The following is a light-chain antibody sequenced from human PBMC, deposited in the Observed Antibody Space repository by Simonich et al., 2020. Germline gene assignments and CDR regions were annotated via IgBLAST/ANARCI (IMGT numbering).Light chain of an antibody. Sequence: DIVMTQSPSSVSASVGDIVTITGRASQGISSWLVWFQQKQGKAPKLWIYAASSLQSGVPSRFSGSGSGTDFTRTISSLQPEDFATYYCQQANSFPFTFGQGTRLEIK. J-gene: IGKJ5*01. CDR2: AAS. CDR1: QGISSW. V-gene: IGKV1-12*02. CDR3: QQANSFPFT.